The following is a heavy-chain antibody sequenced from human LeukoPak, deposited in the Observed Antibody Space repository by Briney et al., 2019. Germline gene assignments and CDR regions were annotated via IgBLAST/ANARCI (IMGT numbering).Heavy chain of an antibody. Sequence: PSETLSLTCNVSGDSISGSDYYWGWMRQPPGKGLEWIANIWYSGSAYYNPSLQSRVTITVDTSKNQFSLNVKSVTAGDSAVYYCLRHAGGIILTWGQGTRVGVSS. CDR3: LRHAGGIILT. CDR2: IWYSGSA. D-gene: IGHD1-1*01. J-gene: IGHJ5*02. CDR1: GDSISGSDYY. V-gene: IGHV4-39*01.